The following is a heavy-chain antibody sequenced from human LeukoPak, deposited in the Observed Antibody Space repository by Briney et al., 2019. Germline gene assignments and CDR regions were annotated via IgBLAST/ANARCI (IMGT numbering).Heavy chain of an antibody. D-gene: IGHD2-2*01. J-gene: IGHJ4*02. CDR1: GGSISSYY. CDR2: IYTSGST. CDR3: ARHSGLGYCSSISCYPDDYYFDY. Sequence: PSETLSLTCTVSGGSISSYYWSWIRQPPGKGLEWIGYIYTSGSTNYNPSLKSRVTISVDTSKNQFSLKLSSVTAADTAVYYCARHSGLGYCSSISCYPDDYYFDYWGQGTLVTVSS. V-gene: IGHV4-4*09.